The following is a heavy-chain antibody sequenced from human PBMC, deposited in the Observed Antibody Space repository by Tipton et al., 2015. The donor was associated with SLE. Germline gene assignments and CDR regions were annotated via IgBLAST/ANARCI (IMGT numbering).Heavy chain of an antibody. J-gene: IGHJ3*02. V-gene: IGHV3-53*01. CDR1: GFIVNNNY. CDR3: ARETNDAFDI. Sequence: GSLRLSCEASGFIVNNNYMSWVRQAPGKGLEWVSLIFGGDSTYYADSVKGRFSISRDTSKNTLYLQMNSLRAEDTAVYYCARETNDAFDIWGQGTMVTVSS. CDR2: IFGGDST.